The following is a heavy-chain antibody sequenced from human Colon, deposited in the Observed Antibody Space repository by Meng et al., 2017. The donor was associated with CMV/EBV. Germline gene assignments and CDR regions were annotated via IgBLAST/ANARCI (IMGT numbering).Heavy chain of an antibody. CDR3: VKDIGHGAVVVPAGSSYSFDY. Sequence: GESLKISCAASGFTFSAYPIHWVRQAPGKGLEWVAIISHDGGNKYFADSVKGRFTISRDNSQHTVNLQMNSLRAEDTALYYCVKDIGHGAVVVPAGSSYSFDYWGQGTLVTVSS. V-gene: IGHV3-30*04. CDR1: GFTFSAYP. CDR2: ISHDGGNK. J-gene: IGHJ4*02. D-gene: IGHD2-2*01.